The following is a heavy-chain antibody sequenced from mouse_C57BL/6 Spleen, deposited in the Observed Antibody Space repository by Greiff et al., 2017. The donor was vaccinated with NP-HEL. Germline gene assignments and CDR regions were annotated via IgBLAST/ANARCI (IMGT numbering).Heavy chain of an antibody. V-gene: IGHV1-26*01. J-gene: IGHJ3*01. CDR3: ARIYYDYGFAY. Sequence: EVQLQQSGPELVKPGASVKISCKASGYTFTDYYMNWVKQSHGKSLEWIGDINPNNGGTSYNQKFKGKATLTVDKSSSTAYMELRSLTSEDSAVYYCARIYYDYGFAYWGQGTLVTVSA. CDR1: GYTFTDYY. D-gene: IGHD2-4*01. CDR2: INPNNGGT.